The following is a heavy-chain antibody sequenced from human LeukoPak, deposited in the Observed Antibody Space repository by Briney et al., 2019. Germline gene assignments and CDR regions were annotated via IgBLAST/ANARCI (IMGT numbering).Heavy chain of an antibody. D-gene: IGHD3-16*02. CDR3: ARAISDYVWGSYRQRYYYYYMDV. CDR2: INHSGGT. CDR1: GGSFSGYY. V-gene: IGHV4-34*01. J-gene: IGHJ6*03. Sequence: KPSETLSLTCAVYGGSFSGYYWSWIRQPPGKGLEWIGEINHSGGTNYNPSLKSRVTISVDTSKNQFSLKLSSVTAADTAVYYCARAISDYVWGSYRQRYYYYYMDVWGKGTTVTVSS.